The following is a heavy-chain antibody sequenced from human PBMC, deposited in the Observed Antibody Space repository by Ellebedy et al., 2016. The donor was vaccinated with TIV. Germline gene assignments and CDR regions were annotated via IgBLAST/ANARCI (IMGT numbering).Heavy chain of an antibody. CDR2: IIPIFGTP. CDR3: AYSSGGYDYGESGIFDS. V-gene: IGHV1-69*13. J-gene: IGHJ4*02. CDR1: GGTFSSFA. Sequence: AASVKVSCKASGGTFSSFAISWVRQAPGQGLEWMGGIIPIFGTPNYAQKFQGRVTITADDSTTTAYMELSNLRSDDTAIYYCAYSSGGYDYGESGIFDSWGQGALVTVSS. D-gene: IGHD5-12*01.